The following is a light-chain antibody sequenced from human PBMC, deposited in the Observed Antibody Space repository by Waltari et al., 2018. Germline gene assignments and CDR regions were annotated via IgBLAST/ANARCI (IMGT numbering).Light chain of an antibody. CDR3: QQYDDWS. CDR1: QSVTTN. V-gene: IGKV3-15*01. CDR2: DAS. Sequence: EIVLTQSPATLSVSPGGRATLSCRASQSVTTNLAWYQQRPGQAPSLLIYDASPRATGVPARFSGSGSGTEFALTISSLQSTDFAVYYCQQYDDWSFGQGTKLEIK. J-gene: IGKJ2*01.